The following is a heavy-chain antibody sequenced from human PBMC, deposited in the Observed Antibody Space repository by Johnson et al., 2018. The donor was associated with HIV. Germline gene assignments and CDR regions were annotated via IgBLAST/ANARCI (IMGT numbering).Heavy chain of an antibody. Sequence: MQLVESGGGLVKPGGSLRLSCAASGFTFSNAWMSWVRQAPGKGLEWVGRIKSKTDGGTTDYAAPVKGRFTISRDDSKNTLYLQMNSLKTEDTAVDYCTTDLPGGRWLQTRAYAFDIWGQGTMVTVSS. CDR1: GFTFSNAW. D-gene: IGHD5-24*01. CDR2: IKSKTDGGTT. V-gene: IGHV3-15*01. CDR3: TTDLPGGRWLQTRAYAFDI. J-gene: IGHJ3*02.